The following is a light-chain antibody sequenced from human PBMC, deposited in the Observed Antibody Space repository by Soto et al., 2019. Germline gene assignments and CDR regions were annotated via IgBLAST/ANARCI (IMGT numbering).Light chain of an antibody. Sequence: QSVLTQPASVSGSPGQSITISCSGTSSDVGGYRYVSWYQQHPGKAPKLIIYEVTNRPSGISNRFSGSKSGNTASLTISGLQAEDEADYYCSSYTSSTIYVFGTGTKVTVL. J-gene: IGLJ1*01. V-gene: IGLV2-14*01. CDR3: SSYTSSTIYV. CDR2: EVT. CDR1: SSDVGGYRY.